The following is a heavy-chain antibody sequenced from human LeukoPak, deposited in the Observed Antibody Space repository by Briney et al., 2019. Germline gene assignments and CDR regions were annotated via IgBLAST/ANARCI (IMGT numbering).Heavy chain of an antibody. J-gene: IGHJ4*02. V-gene: IGHV4-39*07. CDR2: IYYSGST. CDR1: GGSISSSSYY. Sequence: PSETLSLTCTVSGGSISSSSYYWGWIRQPPGKGLEWIGSIYYSGSTYYNPSLKSRVTTSVDTSKNQFSLKLSSVTAADTAVYYCVRVDQDYYDSSGYYYGYWGQGTLVIVSS. CDR3: VRVDQDYYDSSGYYYGY. D-gene: IGHD3-22*01.